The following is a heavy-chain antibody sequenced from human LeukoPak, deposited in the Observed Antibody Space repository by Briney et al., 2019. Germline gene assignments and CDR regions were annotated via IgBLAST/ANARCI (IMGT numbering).Heavy chain of an antibody. Sequence: GGSLRLSCAASGFTFSRHGMNWVRQAPGKGLEWVSYISSSGSTIYYADSVKGRFTISRDNAKNSLYLQMNSLRAEDTAVYYCVELGITMIGGVWGKGTTVTISS. CDR1: GFTFSRHG. D-gene: IGHD3-10*02. CDR2: ISSSGSTI. J-gene: IGHJ6*04. CDR3: VELGITMIGGV. V-gene: IGHV3-48*03.